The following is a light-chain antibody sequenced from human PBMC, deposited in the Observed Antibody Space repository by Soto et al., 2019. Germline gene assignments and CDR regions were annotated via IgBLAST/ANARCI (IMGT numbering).Light chain of an antibody. CDR3: QQYNSYSAT. Sequence: DIQMTQSPSTLSASEGDRVTITCRASQSISSWLAWYQQKPGKAPKLLIYDASSLESGVPSRFSGSGSGTEFTLTISSLQPDDFAPYYCQQYNSYSATFGQGTKVDIK. CDR1: QSISSW. J-gene: IGKJ1*01. CDR2: DAS. V-gene: IGKV1-5*01.